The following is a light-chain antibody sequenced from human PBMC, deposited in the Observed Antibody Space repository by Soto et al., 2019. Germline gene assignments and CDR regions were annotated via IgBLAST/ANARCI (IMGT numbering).Light chain of an antibody. CDR3: SSYTSSSTLVV. Sequence: SYELTQPPSVSVAPGQTATITCGGDSIGSKSVHWYQQKPGQAPVVVVYHDSDRPSGIPERFSGSNSGNTASLTISGLQAEDEADYYCSSYTSSSTLVVFGGGTKLTVL. CDR2: HDS. V-gene: IGLV3-21*02. J-gene: IGLJ2*01. CDR1: SIGSKS.